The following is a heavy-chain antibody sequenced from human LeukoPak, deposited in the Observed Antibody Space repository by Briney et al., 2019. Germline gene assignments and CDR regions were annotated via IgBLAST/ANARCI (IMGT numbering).Heavy chain of an antibody. Sequence: GGSLRLSCAASGFTFSSYAMSWVRQAPGKGLEWVLAISGSGGSTYYADSVKGRFTISRDNSKNTLYLQMNSLRAEDTAVYYCAKGKILRFLEWSYFDYWGQGTLVTVSS. CDR2: ISGSGGST. D-gene: IGHD3-3*01. CDR3: AKGKILRFLEWSYFDY. V-gene: IGHV3-23*01. CDR1: GFTFSSYA. J-gene: IGHJ4*02.